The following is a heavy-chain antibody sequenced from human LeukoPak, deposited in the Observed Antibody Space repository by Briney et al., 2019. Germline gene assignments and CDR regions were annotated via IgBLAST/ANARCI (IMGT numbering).Heavy chain of an antibody. V-gene: IGHV4-61*02. CDR1: GGSISSGSYY. D-gene: IGHD3-3*01. J-gene: IGHJ6*03. Sequence: SETLSLTCAVSGGSISSGSYYWSWIRQPAGKGLEWIGRIYTSGSTNYNPSLKSRVTISVDTSKNQFSLKLSSVTAADTAVYYCAREGALTIFGVVTYYMDVWGKGTTVTVSS. CDR3: AREGALTIFGVVTYYMDV. CDR2: IYTSGST.